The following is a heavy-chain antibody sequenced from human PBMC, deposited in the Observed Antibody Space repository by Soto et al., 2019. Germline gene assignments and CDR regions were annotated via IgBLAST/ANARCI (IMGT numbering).Heavy chain of an antibody. CDR2: IYSGDSDT. D-gene: IGHD6-6*01. V-gene: IGHV5-51*01. J-gene: IGHJ6*02. CDR3: ARPSYSSSRYYGMDV. Sequence: PGESLKISCKGSGYSFTSYWIGWVRQMPGKGLEWIGIIYSGDSDTRYSPSFEGQVTISADKSITTAYLQWSSLKASDTAMYYCARPSYSSSRYYGMDVWGQGTTVTVS. CDR1: GYSFTSYW.